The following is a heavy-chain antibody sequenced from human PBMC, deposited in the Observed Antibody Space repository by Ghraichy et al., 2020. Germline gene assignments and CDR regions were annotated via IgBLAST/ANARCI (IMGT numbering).Heavy chain of an antibody. CDR3: AREGLELTSGYMDV. Sequence: SETLSLTCTVSGGSISSYYWSWIRQPPGKGLEWIGYIYYSGSTNYNPSLKSRVTISVDTSKNQFSLKLSSVTAADTAVYYCAREGLELTSGYMDVWGKGTTVTVSS. CDR1: GGSISSYY. CDR2: IYYSGST. D-gene: IGHD1-7*01. J-gene: IGHJ6*03. V-gene: IGHV4-59*01.